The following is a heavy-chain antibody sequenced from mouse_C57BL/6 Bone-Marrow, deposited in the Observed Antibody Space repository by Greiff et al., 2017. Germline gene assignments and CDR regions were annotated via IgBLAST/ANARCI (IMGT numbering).Heavy chain of an antibody. CDR2: INPNNGGT. V-gene: IGHV1-18*01. CDR3: ARVGGWSSWFAY. D-gene: IGHD2-3*01. CDR1: GYTFTDYN. J-gene: IGHJ3*01. Sequence: EVQLQQSGPELVKPGASVKIPCKASGYTFTDYNMDWVKQSHGKSLEWIGDINPNNGGTIYNQKFKGKATLTVDQSSSTAYMELRSLTSEYTAVYYCARVGGWSSWFAYWGQGTLVTVSA.